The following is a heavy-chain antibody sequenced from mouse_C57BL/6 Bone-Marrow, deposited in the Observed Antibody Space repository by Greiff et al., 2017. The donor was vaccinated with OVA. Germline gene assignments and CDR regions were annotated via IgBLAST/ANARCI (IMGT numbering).Heavy chain of an antibody. CDR2: IHPTSGST. Sequence: QVQLQQSGAELVKPGASVTLSCKASGYTFTSYWMHWVKQRPGQGLEWIGMIHPTSGSTNYNEKFKSKATLPVDKSSSTAYMQLSSLTSEDSAVYYCARELGLDYWGQGTTLTVSS. D-gene: IGHD4-1*01. J-gene: IGHJ2*01. V-gene: IGHV1-64*01. CDR3: ARELGLDY. CDR1: GYTFTSYW.